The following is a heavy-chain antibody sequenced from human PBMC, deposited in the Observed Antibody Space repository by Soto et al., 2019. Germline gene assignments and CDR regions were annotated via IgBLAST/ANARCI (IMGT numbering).Heavy chain of an antibody. CDR1: GGTFSGYA. D-gene: IGHD3-10*01. Sequence: SVKVSCKASGGTFSGYAISWVRQAPGQGLEWVGGIIPIFGTANYAQKFQGRVTITADESTSTAYMELSSLRSEDTAVYYCARDRDYGSGSYIYYYCGMDVWGQGTTVTVSS. V-gene: IGHV1-69*13. CDR3: ARDRDYGSGSYIYYYCGMDV. J-gene: IGHJ6*02. CDR2: IIPIFGTA.